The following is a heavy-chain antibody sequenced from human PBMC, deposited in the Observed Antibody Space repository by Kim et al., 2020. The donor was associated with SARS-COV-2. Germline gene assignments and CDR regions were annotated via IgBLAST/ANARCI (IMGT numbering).Heavy chain of an antibody. D-gene: IGHD2-21*02. CDR3: AREVVVTATLYYYYGMDV. J-gene: IGHJ6*02. CDR2: INPSGGST. V-gene: IGHV1-46*01. Sequence: ASVKVSCKASGYTFTSYYMHWVRQAPGQGLEWMGIINPSGGSTSYAQKFQGRVTMTRDTSTSTVYMELSSLRSEDTAVYYCAREVVVTATLYYYYGMDVWGQGTTVTVSS. CDR1: GYTFTSYY.